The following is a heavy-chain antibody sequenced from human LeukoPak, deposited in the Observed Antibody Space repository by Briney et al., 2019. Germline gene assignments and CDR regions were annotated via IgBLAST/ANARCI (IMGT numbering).Heavy chain of an antibody. D-gene: IGHD3-9*01. CDR2: ISCRGGNK. V-gene: IGHV3-23*01. CDR1: GCIHRSYL. J-gene: IGHJ3*02. Sequence: GSLSLSCAAPGCIHRSYLMSRVREAPGPGLEWVSAISCRGGNKHYADAVKGRSPLSRDNSKYTLYLQMNSLRAEGMVVYSCAEDSFRSFDWYSPFPIDETDAFDKSGQGTMVTVSS. CDR3: AEDSFRSFDWYSPFPIDETDAFDK.